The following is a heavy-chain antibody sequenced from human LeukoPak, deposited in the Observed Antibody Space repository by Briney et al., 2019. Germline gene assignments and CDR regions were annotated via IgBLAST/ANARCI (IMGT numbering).Heavy chain of an antibody. V-gene: IGHV3-49*04. CDR1: GFTFGDYA. Sequence: GGSPRLSCTASGFTFGDYAMSWVRQAPGKGLEWVGFIRSKAYGGTTEYAASVKGRFTISRDDSKSIAYLQMNSLKTEDTAVYYCTRDYTDYDFWSGYRSYYYMDVWGKGTTVTVSS. CDR3: TRDYTDYDFWSGYRSYYYMDV. D-gene: IGHD3-3*01. J-gene: IGHJ6*03. CDR2: IRSKAYGGTT.